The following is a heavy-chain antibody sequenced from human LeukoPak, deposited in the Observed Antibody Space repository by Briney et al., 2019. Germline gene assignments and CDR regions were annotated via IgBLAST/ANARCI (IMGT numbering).Heavy chain of an antibody. CDR1: GFTFSSYA. J-gene: IGHJ6*02. V-gene: IGHV3-23*01. CDR3: AKVGATPEYYYYGMDV. D-gene: IGHD1-26*01. Sequence: GGSLRLSCAASGFTFSSYAMSWVRQAPGKGLEWVSAISGSGGSTYYADSVKGRFTISGDNSKNTLYLQMNSLRAEDTAVYYCAKVGATPEYYYYGMDVWGQGTTVTVSS. CDR2: ISGSGGST.